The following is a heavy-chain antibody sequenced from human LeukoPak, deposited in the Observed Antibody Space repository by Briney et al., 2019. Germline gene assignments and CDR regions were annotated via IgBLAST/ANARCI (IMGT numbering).Heavy chain of an antibody. CDR2: IRYDGSIQ. J-gene: IGHJ4*02. V-gene: IGHV3-30*02. Sequence: GGSLRLSCAASGFTFSSSGMHWVRQAPGKGLEWVAFIRYDGSIQYYADSVKVRFTLSRDNSKNTLYLQMNSLRPEDTAVYYCAKDKSYFDSTGYRYFDYWGQETLVTVSS. CDR1: GFTFSSSG. D-gene: IGHD3-22*01. CDR3: AKDKSYFDSTGYRYFDY.